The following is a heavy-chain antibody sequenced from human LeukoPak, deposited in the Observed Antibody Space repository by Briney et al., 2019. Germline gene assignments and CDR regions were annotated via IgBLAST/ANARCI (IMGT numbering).Heavy chain of an antibody. V-gene: IGHV2-5*02. D-gene: IGHD3-3*01. CDR3: AHRHPRIGAPDY. J-gene: IGHJ4*02. Sequence: SGPMLVKPTQTLTLTCTFSGFSLSTRGVGVGWIRQPPGKALEWLALIYWDDDKRYSPSLKSRLTITKDTSKNQVVLTMTNMGPVDTATYFCAHRHPRIGAPDYWGQGTLVTVSS. CDR1: GFSLSTRGVG. CDR2: IYWDDDK.